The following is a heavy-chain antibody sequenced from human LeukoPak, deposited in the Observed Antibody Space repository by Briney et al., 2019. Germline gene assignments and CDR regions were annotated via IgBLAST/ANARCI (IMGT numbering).Heavy chain of an antibody. Sequence: ASVEVSRKVSGYTLSELSMHWVRQAPGKGLEWMGGFDPEDDERVYAQKFQGRVTMTEDTSTDTAYMELSSLRSEDTAIYYCATELRSGYFDYWGQGTLVTVSS. CDR2: FDPEDDER. CDR1: GYTLSELS. V-gene: IGHV1-24*01. CDR3: ATELRSGYFDY. D-gene: IGHD3-22*01. J-gene: IGHJ4*02.